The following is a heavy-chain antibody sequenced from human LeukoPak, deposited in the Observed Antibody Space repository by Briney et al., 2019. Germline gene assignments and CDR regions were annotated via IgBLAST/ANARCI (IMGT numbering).Heavy chain of an antibody. D-gene: IGHD2-2*01. CDR2: IKQDGSEK. CDR3: ARAPGLSRTSYNDY. V-gene: IGHV3-7*01. Sequence: GGSLRLSCAASGFTFSSFWMSCVRQAPGKGLEGGANIKQDGSEKYYVDSVKGRFTSSRDNAKNSLYLQMNSLRAEDTAVYYCARAPGLSRTSYNDYWGQGTLVTVSS. J-gene: IGHJ4*02. CDR1: GFTFSSFW.